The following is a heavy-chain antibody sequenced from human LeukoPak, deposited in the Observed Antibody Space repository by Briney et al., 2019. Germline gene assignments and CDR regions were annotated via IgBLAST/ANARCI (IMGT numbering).Heavy chain of an antibody. CDR1: GGSISSTNL. D-gene: IGHD5-18*01. J-gene: IGHJ5*02. CDR3: ARDDFVDIAMVRLYH. CDR2: IYHSGST. V-gene: IGHV4-4*02. Sequence: SGTLSFTCAVSGGSISSTNLWNWVRQPPGKGLEWIGEIYHSGSTNYNPSLKSRVSISIDKSKNQFSLKLSSVTAADTAIYYCARDDFVDIAMVRLYHWGQGTLVTVSS.